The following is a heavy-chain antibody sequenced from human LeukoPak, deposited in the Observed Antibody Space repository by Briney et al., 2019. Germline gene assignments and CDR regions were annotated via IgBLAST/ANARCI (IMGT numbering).Heavy chain of an antibody. CDR3: ARRAGDYSHPYDY. D-gene: IGHD3-22*01. J-gene: IGHJ4*02. CDR1: GFTVSSNS. CDR2: IYSGGST. V-gene: IGHV3-53*01. Sequence: GGSLRLSCTVSGFTVSSNSMSWVRQAPGKGLEWVSFIYSGGSTQYSDSVKGRYTISRDNSKNTLYLQMNSLRAEDTAVYYCARRAGDYSHPYDYWGQGTLVTVSS.